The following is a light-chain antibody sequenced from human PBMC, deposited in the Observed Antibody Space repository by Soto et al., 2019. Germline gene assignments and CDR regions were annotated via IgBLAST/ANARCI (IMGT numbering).Light chain of an antibody. CDR2: KAS. CDR1: QSISGW. Sequence: DIQMTQSPSTLSASVGDRVTITCRASQSISGWLAWYQQKPGKAPNLLIYKASTLESGVPSRFSGSGSGTEFTLTIRRLQPDDFATYYCQQYHIYPYTFGQGTKLEIK. J-gene: IGKJ2*01. V-gene: IGKV1-5*03. CDR3: QQYHIYPYT.